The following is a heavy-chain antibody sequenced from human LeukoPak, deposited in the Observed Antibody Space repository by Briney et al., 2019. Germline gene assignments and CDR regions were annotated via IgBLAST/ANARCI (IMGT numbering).Heavy chain of an antibody. J-gene: IGHJ4*02. CDR3: ARSAGMAVASPDF. D-gene: IGHD6-19*01. CDR1: GFTFSSYA. CDR2: ISYDGSNK. V-gene: IGHV3-30-3*01. Sequence: QSGRSPRLSCAASGFTFSSYAMHWVRQAPGKGLEWVALISYDGSNKYYADSVKGRFTISRDNSKNTLYLQMNSLRGEDTAVYYCARSAGMAVASPDFWGQGTLVTVSS.